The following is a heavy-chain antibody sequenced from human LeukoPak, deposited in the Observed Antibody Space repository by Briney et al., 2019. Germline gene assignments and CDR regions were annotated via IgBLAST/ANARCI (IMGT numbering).Heavy chain of an antibody. V-gene: IGHV3-30*03. CDR2: ISYDGSNK. J-gene: IGHJ4*02. D-gene: IGHD5-12*01. Sequence: PGRSLRLSCAASGFIFSSYDMHWVRQAPGKGLEWVAVISYDGSNKYYADSVKGRFTISRDNSKNTLYLQMGSLRTEDTAVYYCARNHGYGEYWDQGTLVTASS. CDR1: GFIFSSYD. CDR3: ARNHGYGEY.